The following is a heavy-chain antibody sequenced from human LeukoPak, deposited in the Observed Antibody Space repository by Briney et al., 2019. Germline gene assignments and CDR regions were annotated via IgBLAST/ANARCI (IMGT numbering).Heavy chain of an antibody. CDR3: AKGPPRGATHFDY. D-gene: IGHD1-26*01. V-gene: IGHV3-30*02. Sequence: GGSLRLSCAASGFNFSSYGMHWVRQAPSKGLEWVAFIRYDGSNKYYADSVKGRFTISRDNSKNTLYLQMNSLRAEDTAVYYCAKGPPRGATHFDYWGQGTLVTVSS. J-gene: IGHJ4*02. CDR1: GFNFSSYG. CDR2: IRYDGSNK.